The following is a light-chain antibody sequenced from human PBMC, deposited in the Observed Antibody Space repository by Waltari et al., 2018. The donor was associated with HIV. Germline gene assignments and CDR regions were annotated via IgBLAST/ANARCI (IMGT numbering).Light chain of an antibody. J-gene: IGLJ2*01. CDR3: SAHAGAKRVI. V-gene: IGLV2-8*01. CDR2: GVS. Sequence: QSALTQPPSASGSPGQSVTFSCAGSSSDVGAYNYVSWYQQLPGKAPKLIIYGVSQRPPGVPDRFSGSKSGNTASLTVSGLQAEDEADYYCSAHAGAKRVIFGGGTKVTVL. CDR1: SSDVGAYNY.